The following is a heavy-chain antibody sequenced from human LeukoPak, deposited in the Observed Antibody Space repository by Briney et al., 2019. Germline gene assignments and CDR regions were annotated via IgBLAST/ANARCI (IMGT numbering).Heavy chain of an antibody. D-gene: IGHD3-3*01. CDR3: ARARGQDDFWSGYYNRYYYMDV. CDR2: ISSNGGST. V-gene: IGHV3-64*01. CDR1: GFTFSSYA. J-gene: IGHJ6*03. Sequence: GGSLRLSCAASGFTFSSYAMHWVRQAPGKGLEYVSAISSNGGSTYYANSVKGRFTISRDNSKNTLHLQMGSLRAEDMAVYYCARARGQDDFWSGYYNRYYYMDVWGKGTTVTVSS.